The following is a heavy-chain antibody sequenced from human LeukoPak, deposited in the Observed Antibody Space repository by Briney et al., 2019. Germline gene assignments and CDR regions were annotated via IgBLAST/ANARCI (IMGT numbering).Heavy chain of an antibody. J-gene: IGHJ3*02. Sequence: KTSETLSLTCTVSGGSISSYYWSWIPQPPGKGLEWIGYIYYSGSTNYNPSLKSRVTISVDTSENQFSLKLSSVTAADTAVYYCARDLAVAGTGAFDIWGQGTMVTVSS. V-gene: IGHV4-59*01. CDR2: IYYSGST. CDR3: ARDLAVAGTGAFDI. D-gene: IGHD6-19*01. CDR1: GGSISSYY.